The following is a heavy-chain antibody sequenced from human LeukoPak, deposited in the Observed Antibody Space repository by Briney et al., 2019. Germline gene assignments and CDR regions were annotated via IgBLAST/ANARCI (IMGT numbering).Heavy chain of an antibody. CDR1: GFTFSSYT. V-gene: IGHV3-23*01. CDR2: ITTGDGNT. CDR3: ARNQQLGGHSYYYYGMDA. J-gene: IGHJ6*02. D-gene: IGHD3-16*01. Sequence: GGSLRLSCTASGFTFSSYTMTWVRQAPGKGLKWVSTITTGDGNTYYADSVKGRFTVSRDDSKNTLYLQMNSLRADDTAIYYCARNQQLGGHSYYYYGMDAWGQGTTVTVSS.